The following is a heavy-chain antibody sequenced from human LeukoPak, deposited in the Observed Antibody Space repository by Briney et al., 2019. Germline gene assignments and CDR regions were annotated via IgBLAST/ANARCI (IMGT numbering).Heavy chain of an antibody. CDR1: GFTFSSYS. Sequence: PGGSLRLSCAASGFTFSSYSMNWVRQAPGKGLEWVSSISSSSSYIYYADSVKGRFTISRDNAKNSLYLQMNSLRAEDTAVYYCARATRGDYGDYSPNLGAFDIWGQGTMVTVSS. D-gene: IGHD4-17*01. CDR3: ARATRGDYGDYSPNLGAFDI. CDR2: ISSSSSYI. J-gene: IGHJ3*02. V-gene: IGHV3-21*01.